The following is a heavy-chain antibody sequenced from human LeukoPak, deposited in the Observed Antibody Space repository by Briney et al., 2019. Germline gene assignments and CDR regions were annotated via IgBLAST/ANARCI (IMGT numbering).Heavy chain of an antibody. CDR3: ARNAARDCTSTACWPRWFDP. Sequence: PSETLSLTCTVSGGSISGGDYYWSWIRQPPGKGLEWIAYIHYSGITSYNTSLKSRVTISVDTSKNQISLKLNSVTAADTAVYYCARNAARDCTSTACWPRWFDPWGQGTLVTVSS. CDR1: GGSISGGDYY. D-gene: IGHD2-2*01. CDR2: IHYSGIT. J-gene: IGHJ5*02. V-gene: IGHV4-30-4*01.